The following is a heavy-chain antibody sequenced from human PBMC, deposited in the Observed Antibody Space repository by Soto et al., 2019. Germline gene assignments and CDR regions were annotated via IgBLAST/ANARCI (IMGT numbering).Heavy chain of an antibody. CDR2: IGGGETDT. V-gene: IGHV3-23*01. Sequence: GGSLRLSCAASGFTFSTYARSWVRQAPVKGLEWVSGIGGGETDTHYAESVKGRFTISRDNSKSTLFLQMSSLGAEDTAVYYCAKDRMSYNSVWDPFDIWGQGTTVTV. CDR1: GFTFSTYA. J-gene: IGHJ3*02. CDR3: AKDRMSYNSVWDPFDI. D-gene: IGHD3-10*01.